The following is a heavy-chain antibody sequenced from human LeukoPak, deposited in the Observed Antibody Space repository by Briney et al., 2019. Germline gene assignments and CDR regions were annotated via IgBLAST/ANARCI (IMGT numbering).Heavy chain of an antibody. J-gene: IGHJ5*02. Sequence: GGSLRLSCAASGFTFSSYSMNWVRQAPGKGLEWVSSISSSSSYIYYADSVKGRFTISRDNAKNSLYLQMNSLRAEDTAVYYCAGDRRITMVRGGIRWFDPWGQGTLVTVSS. V-gene: IGHV3-21*01. D-gene: IGHD3-10*01. CDR2: ISSSSSYI. CDR1: GFTFSSYS. CDR3: AGDRRITMVRGGIRWFDP.